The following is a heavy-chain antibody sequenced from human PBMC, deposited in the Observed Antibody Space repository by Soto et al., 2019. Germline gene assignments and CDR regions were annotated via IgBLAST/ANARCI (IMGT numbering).Heavy chain of an antibody. CDR1: GGSIDTGGFY. V-gene: IGHV4-31*03. Sequence: SETLSLTCSVSGGSIDTGGFYWSWARQLPGKGLQWIGYIYYTGAAYYNPALKSRVVISLDTSANQFSLSLTSLTAADTAVYYCASGTFNDISFDSWGQGRLVTVSS. D-gene: IGHD2-21*01. CDR3: ASGTFNDISFDS. J-gene: IGHJ4*02. CDR2: IYYTGAA.